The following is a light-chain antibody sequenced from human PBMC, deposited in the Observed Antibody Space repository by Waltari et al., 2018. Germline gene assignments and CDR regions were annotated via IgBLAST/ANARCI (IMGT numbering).Light chain of an antibody. CDR3: QEYDSLPIT. J-gene: IGKJ4*01. V-gene: IGKV1-5*03. CDR2: KSS. Sequence: DIQMTQSPSTLPASVGDRVTITCRASQYVKNNLAWFQDKPGKGPKVLIHKSSRLESGVPSRFSGSGFGTEFILSISSLQPDDFATYYCQEYDSLPITFGGGTKVEIK. CDR1: QYVKNN.